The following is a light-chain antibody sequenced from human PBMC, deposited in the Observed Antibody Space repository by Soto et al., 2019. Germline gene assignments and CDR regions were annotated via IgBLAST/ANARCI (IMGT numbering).Light chain of an antibody. CDR3: MQGSHWPWA. V-gene: IGKV2-30*01. J-gene: IGKJ1*01. Sequence: DLVMTQSPDSLPVTLGQPASISCRSSQSLVYRDGETYLNWYQQRPGQSPRRLIYKVSNRDSGVPDRFSGSESGTDFTLKISRVEAEDVGVYYCMQGSHWPWAFGQGTKVEIK. CDR1: QSLVYRDGETY. CDR2: KVS.